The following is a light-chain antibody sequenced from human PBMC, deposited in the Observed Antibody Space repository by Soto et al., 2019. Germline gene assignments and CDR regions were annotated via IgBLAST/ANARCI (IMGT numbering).Light chain of an antibody. CDR2: HVS. Sequence: QSALTQPTSVSGSPGQSITISCTGTSSDVGAYNYVSWYQQHPGRAPQLIIYHVSNRPSGVSNRFSGSKSDNTASLTISGLQAEDEAEYYCSSFTSSSSYVFGPGTKDTVL. CDR3: SSFTSSSSYV. J-gene: IGLJ1*01. CDR1: SSDVGAYNY. V-gene: IGLV2-14*03.